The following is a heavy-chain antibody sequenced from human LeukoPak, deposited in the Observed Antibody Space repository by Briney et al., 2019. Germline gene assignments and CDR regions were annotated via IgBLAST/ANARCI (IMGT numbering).Heavy chain of an antibody. CDR2: INYSGNT. CDR3: ARDYLSYYYYGMDV. Sequence: SETLSLTCSVSGGSISSNNYYWGWIRQPPGNGLEWIGTINYSGNTYYNPSLKSRVTMSVDTSKNQFSPKLSSVTAADTAVYYCARDYLSYYYYGMDVWGQGTTVTVSS. V-gene: IGHV4-39*02. CDR1: GGSISSNNYY. J-gene: IGHJ6*02.